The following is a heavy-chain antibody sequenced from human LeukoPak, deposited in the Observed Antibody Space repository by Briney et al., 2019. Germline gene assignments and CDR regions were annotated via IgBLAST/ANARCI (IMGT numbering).Heavy chain of an antibody. CDR1: GGSFSGYY. D-gene: IGHD3-10*01. J-gene: IGHJ6*02. Sequence: KPSETLSLTCAVYGGSFSGYYWSWIRQPPGKGLEWIGEINHSGSTNYNPSLKSRVTISVDTSKNQFSLKLSSVTAADTAVYYCASWFTSVARGNYYHGMDVWGQGTTVTVSS. CDR2: INHSGST. V-gene: IGHV4-34*01. CDR3: ASWFTSVARGNYYHGMDV.